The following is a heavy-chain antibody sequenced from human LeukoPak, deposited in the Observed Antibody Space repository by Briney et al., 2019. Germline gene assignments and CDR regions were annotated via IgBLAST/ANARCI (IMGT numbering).Heavy chain of an antibody. CDR1: GVTFSNDG. CDR3: ATERACGSSSCVAYYFDS. J-gene: IGHJ4*02. V-gene: IGHV3-21*01. D-gene: IGHD2-2*01. CDR2: ISASGTYI. Sequence: GGSLRLSCAASGVTFSNDGMDWVSQAPGQGLEWVSSISASGTYIWYADSVKGRFTISRDNAKSSLYLQMDSLRAEDTAVYYCATERACGSSSCVAYYFDSWGQGTLVTVSS.